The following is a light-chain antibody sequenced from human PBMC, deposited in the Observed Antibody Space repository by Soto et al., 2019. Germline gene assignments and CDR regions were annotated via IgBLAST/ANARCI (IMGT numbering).Light chain of an antibody. V-gene: IGKV1-39*01. Sequence: DIQMTQSPSSLSASVGDSVTITCRARQRIGPYVNWYQQKPGKPPKLLISAATNLADGVPSRFGGNGSGSDFTLSVSSLQPEDFATYYCQQSYILPGWTFGQGTKVEIK. J-gene: IGKJ1*01. CDR1: QRIGPY. CDR2: AAT. CDR3: QQSYILPGWT.